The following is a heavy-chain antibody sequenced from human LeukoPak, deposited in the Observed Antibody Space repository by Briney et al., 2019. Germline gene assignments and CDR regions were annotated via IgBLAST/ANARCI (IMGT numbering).Heavy chain of an antibody. Sequence: SETLSLTCTVSGGSISTYYWSWIRQPPGKGLEWIGYIYHSGSTNYNPSLRSRVTMSVDTSKKQFSLKLSSVTAADTAVYYCARATTGDGPGDYWGQGTLVTDSS. D-gene: IGHD1-1*01. CDR1: GGSISTYY. J-gene: IGHJ4*02. CDR2: IYHSGST. CDR3: ARATTGDGPGDY. V-gene: IGHV4-59*01.